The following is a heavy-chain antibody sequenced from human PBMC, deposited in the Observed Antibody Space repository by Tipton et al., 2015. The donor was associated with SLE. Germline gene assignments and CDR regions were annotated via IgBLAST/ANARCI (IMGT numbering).Heavy chain of an antibody. CDR1: GYTFTSYG. V-gene: IGHV1-18*01. J-gene: IGHJ4*02. D-gene: IGHD3-10*02. CDR3: ARECSGTGCLDY. Sequence: QLVQSGAEVKKPGASVKVSCKASGYTFTSYGISWVRQAPGQGLEWMGWISTKNGDTKYAQRFQGRVIMTTDASTSTSYMALRSPRSDDTAMYYCARECSGTGCLDYWGQGTLVTVSS. CDR2: ISTKNGDT.